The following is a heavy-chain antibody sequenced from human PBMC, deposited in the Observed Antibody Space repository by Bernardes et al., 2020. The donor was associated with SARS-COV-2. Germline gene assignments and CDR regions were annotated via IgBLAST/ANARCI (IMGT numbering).Heavy chain of an antibody. CDR2: IYPGDSDT. Sequence: EYLKISCKGSGYSFTSYWIGWVRQMPGKGLEWMGIIYPGDSDTRYSPSFQGQVTISADKSISTAYLQWSSLKASDTAMYYCARRSATVTTWYYYYGMDVWGQGTTVTVSS. CDR1: GYSFTSYW. CDR3: ARRSATVTTWYYYYGMDV. D-gene: IGHD4-17*01. J-gene: IGHJ6*02. V-gene: IGHV5-51*01.